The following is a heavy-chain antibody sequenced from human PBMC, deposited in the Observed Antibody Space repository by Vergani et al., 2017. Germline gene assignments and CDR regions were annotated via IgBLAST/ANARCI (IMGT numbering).Heavy chain of an antibody. CDR3: ASLLTGGIDY. Sequence: QVQLQESGPGLVKPSETLSLTCAVSDYSISSGYYWGWVRQPPGKGLDWIGSVYHSGSTSYNPSLKSRVTISIDTSKNQFSRKLTSVTAADTAVYYCASLLTGGIDYWGQGILVTVFS. V-gene: IGHV4-38-2*01. CDR2: VYHSGST. CDR1: DYSISSGYY. D-gene: IGHD3-16*01. J-gene: IGHJ4*02.